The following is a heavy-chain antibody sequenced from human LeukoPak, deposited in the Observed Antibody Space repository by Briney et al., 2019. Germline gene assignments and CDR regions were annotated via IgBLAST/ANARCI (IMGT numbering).Heavy chain of an antibody. J-gene: IGHJ4*02. V-gene: IGHV4-30-2*01. CDR2: IYHSGST. CDR3: ACSGYYYHLGGEGHDY. D-gene: IGHD3-22*01. Sequence: SQTLSLTCAVSGGSISGGGYSWSWIRQPPGKGLEWIGYIYHSGSTYYNPSLKSRVTISVDRSKNQFSLKLSSVTAADTAVYYCACSGYYYHLGGEGHDYWGQGTLVTVSS. CDR1: GGSISGGGYS.